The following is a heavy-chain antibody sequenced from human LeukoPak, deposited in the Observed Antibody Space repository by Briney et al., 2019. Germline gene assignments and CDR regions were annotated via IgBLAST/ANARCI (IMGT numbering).Heavy chain of an antibody. CDR1: GGSFSGCY. CDR3: ARGPKYYYGSGRSSWFDP. CDR2: INHSGST. D-gene: IGHD3-10*01. V-gene: IGHV4-34*01. J-gene: IGHJ5*02. Sequence: SETLSLTCAVYGGSFSGCYWSWIRQPPGKGLEWIGEINHSGSTNYNPSLKSRVTISVDTSKNQFSLKLSSVTAADTAVYYCARGPKYYYGSGRSSWFDPWGQGTLVTVSS.